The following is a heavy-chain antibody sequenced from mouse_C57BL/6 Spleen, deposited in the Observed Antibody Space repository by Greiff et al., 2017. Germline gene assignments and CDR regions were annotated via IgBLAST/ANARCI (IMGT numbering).Heavy chain of an antibody. CDR3: ARWWAGYAMDY. CDR1: GYTFTSYW. V-gene: IGHV1-50*01. J-gene: IGHJ4*01. CDR2: IDPSDSYT. Sequence: QVQLQQPGAELVKPGASVKLSCKASGYTFTSYWMQWVKQRPGQGLEWIGEIDPSDSYTNYNQKFKGKATLTVDTSSSTAYMQLSSLTSEDSAVYYCARWWAGYAMDYWGRGTSVTVSS. D-gene: IGHD1-1*02.